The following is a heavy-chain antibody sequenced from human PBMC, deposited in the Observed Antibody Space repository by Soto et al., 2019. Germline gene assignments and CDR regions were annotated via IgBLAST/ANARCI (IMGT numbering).Heavy chain of an antibody. CDR3: ARHYDSSGYYYRGLDY. CDR1: GGTFSSYA. J-gene: IGHJ4*02. D-gene: IGHD3-22*01. CDR2: IIPIFGTA. Sequence: QVQLVQSGAEVKKPGSSVKVSCKASGGTFSSYAISWVRQAPGQGLEWMGGIIPIFGTADYAQKFQGRVTITADESPSTGNMELSSLRSEDTAAYYCARHYDSSGYYYRGLDYWGQGTLVTVSS. V-gene: IGHV1-69*12.